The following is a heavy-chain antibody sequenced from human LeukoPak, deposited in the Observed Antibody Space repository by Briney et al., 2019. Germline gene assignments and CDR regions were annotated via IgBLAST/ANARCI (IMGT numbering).Heavy chain of an antibody. Sequence: PSETLSLTCTVSGGSIGSSSYYWGWIRQPPGKGLEWIGSIYYSGSTYYNPSLKSRVTISVDTSKNQFSLKLSSVTAADTAVYYCASGPKSTFDYWGQGTLVTVSS. D-gene: IGHD2-2*01. V-gene: IGHV4-39*01. J-gene: IGHJ4*02. CDR2: IYYSGST. CDR1: GGSIGSSSYY. CDR3: ASGPKSTFDY.